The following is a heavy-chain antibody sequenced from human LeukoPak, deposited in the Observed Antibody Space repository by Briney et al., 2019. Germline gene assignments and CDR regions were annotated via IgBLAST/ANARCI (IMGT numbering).Heavy chain of an antibody. CDR1: GYTFTGYY. Sequence: ASVKVSCKASGYTFTGYYMHWVRQAPGQGLEWMGWINPNSGGTNYAQKFQGRVTMTRDTSISTAYMELSRLRSDDTAVYYCARASTKSVVPAATPDYWGQGTLVTVSS. J-gene: IGHJ4*02. D-gene: IGHD2-2*01. CDR2: INPNSGGT. V-gene: IGHV1-2*02. CDR3: ARASTKSVVPAATPDY.